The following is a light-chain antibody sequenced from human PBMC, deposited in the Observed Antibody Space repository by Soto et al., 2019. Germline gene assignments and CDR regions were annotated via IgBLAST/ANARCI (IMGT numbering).Light chain of an antibody. CDR3: AAWDDSLSGLV. J-gene: IGLJ2*01. CDR2: RNN. CDR1: GSNIGSNY. V-gene: IGLV1-47*01. Sequence: QTVVTQPPSASGTPGQRVTISCSGSGSNIGSNYVYWYQQLPGTAPKLVIYRNNQRPSGVPDRLSGSKSGTSASLAISGLRSEDEADYYCAAWDDSLSGLVFGGGTKLTVL.